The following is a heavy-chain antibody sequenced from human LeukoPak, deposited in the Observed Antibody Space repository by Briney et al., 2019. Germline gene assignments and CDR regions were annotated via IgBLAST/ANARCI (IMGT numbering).Heavy chain of an antibody. J-gene: IGHJ4*02. V-gene: IGHV3-74*01. CDR1: GFTFSSYW. D-gene: IGHD5-12*01. CDR3: ARGVIAATISYFDY. Sequence: GGSLRLSCAASGFTFSSYWMHWVRQAPGKGLVWVSRINSDGNSRDYADSVKGRFTISRDNAKNTLYLQMNSLRADDTAVYYCARGVIAATISYFDYWGQGALVTVSS. CDR2: INSDGNSR.